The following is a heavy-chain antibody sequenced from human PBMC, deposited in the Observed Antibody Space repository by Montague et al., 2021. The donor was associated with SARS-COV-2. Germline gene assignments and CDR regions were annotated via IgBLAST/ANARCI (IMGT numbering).Heavy chain of an antibody. D-gene: IGHD2-2*01. Sequence: SDTLSLTCTVSGGSISSSSYYWGWTRQPPGKGLGWIGSIYYSGSTYYNPSLKSRVTISVDTSKNQFSLKLSSVTAADTAVYYCAGRDIVVVPAAISGLWFDPWGQGTLVTVSS. CDR3: AGRDIVVVPAAISGLWFDP. CDR2: IYYSGST. CDR1: GGSISSSSYY. J-gene: IGHJ5*02. V-gene: IGHV4-39*01.